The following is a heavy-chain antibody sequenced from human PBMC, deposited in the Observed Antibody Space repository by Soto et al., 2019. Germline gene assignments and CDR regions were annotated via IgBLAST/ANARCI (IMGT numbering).Heavy chain of an antibody. CDR2: IYYSGST. J-gene: IGHJ4*02. D-gene: IGHD5-18*01. CDR1: GGSISSSSYY. Sequence: PSETLSLTCTVSGGSISSSSYYWGWIRQPPGKGLEWIGSIYYSGSTNYNPSLKSRVTISVDTSKNQFSLKLISVTAADTAVYYCAQWAYTYDFSIFDYWGQGTLVTVSS. CDR3: AQWAYTYDFSIFDY. V-gene: IGHV4-39*07.